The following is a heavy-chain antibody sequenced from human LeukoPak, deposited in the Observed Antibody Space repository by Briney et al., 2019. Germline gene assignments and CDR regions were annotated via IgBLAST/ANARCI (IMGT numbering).Heavy chain of an antibody. J-gene: IGHJ3*02. CDR1: EFTFSNYA. D-gene: IGHD1-20*01. Sequence: GGSLRLSCAASEFTFSNYAMSWVRQAPGKGLEWVSGSTGTGYSTYYADSVKGRFTISRDNSKNTLYLQMNSLRAEDTAVYYCARGYNWWAFDIWGQGTMVTVSS. V-gene: IGHV3-23*01. CDR2: STGTGYST. CDR3: ARGYNWWAFDI.